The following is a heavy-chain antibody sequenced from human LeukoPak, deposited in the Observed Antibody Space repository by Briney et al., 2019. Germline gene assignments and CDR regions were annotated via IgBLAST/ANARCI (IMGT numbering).Heavy chain of an antibody. Sequence: SETLSLTCADYGGSFSGYYWSRIRQPPGKGLEWIGEINHSGSTNYNPSLKSRVTISVDTSKNQFSLKLSSVTAADTAVYYCARHLKLVGFGELRTNYYYYYMDVWGKGTTGTISS. J-gene: IGHJ6*03. CDR2: INHSGST. V-gene: IGHV4-34*01. CDR3: ARHLKLVGFGELRTNYYYYYMDV. D-gene: IGHD3-10*01. CDR1: GGSFSGYY.